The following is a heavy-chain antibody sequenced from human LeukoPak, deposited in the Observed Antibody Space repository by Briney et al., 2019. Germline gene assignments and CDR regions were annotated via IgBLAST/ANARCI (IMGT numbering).Heavy chain of an antibody. CDR3: ARGAMVRTPTPYYFDY. V-gene: IGHV1-18*01. CDR1: GYTFTGYG. CDR2: ISAYNGNT. J-gene: IGHJ4*02. Sequence: ASVKVSCKASGYTFTGYGISWVRQAPGQGLEWMGWISAYNGNTNYAQKLQGRVTMTTDTSTSTAYMELRSLRSDDTAVYYCARGAMVRTPTPYYFDYWGQGTLVTVSS. D-gene: IGHD3-10*01.